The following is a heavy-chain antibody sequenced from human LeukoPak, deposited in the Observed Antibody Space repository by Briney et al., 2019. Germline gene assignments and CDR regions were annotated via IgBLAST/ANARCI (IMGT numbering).Heavy chain of an antibody. D-gene: IGHD2-2*01. J-gene: IGHJ6*02. CDR2: ISGSGGST. CDR3: AKDLQSGYCSSPSCYEASGYYGMAV. Sequence: PGGSLRLSCAASGFTFSSYAMSWVRQAPGKGLEWVSAISGSGGSTYYADSVKGRFTISRDNSKNTLYLQMNSLRAEDTAVYYCAKDLQSGYCSSPSCYEASGYYGMAVWGQGTTVTVPS. CDR1: GFTFSSYA. V-gene: IGHV3-23*01.